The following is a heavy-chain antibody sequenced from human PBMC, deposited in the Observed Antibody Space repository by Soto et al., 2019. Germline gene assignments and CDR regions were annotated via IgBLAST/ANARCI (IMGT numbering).Heavy chain of an antibody. CDR2: ISGSDGST. CDR1: GFTFSSYG. V-gene: IGHV3-23*01. D-gene: IGHD3-10*01. J-gene: IGHJ4*02. CDR3: AKDSRVTMVRGVIIPPGY. Sequence: GGSLRLSCAASGFTFSSYGMSWVRQAPGKGLEWVSVISGSDGSTYYADSVKGRFTISRDNSKNTLYLQMNSLRAEDTAVYYCAKDSRVTMVRGVIIPPGYWGQGTLVTVSS.